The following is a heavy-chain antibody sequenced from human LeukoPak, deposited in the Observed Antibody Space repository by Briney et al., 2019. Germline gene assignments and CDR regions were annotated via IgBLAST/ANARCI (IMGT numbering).Heavy chain of an antibody. CDR2: ISYDGSNK. D-gene: IGHD3-10*01. CDR1: GFTFSSYA. J-gene: IGHJ4*02. Sequence: GGSLRLSCAASGFTFSSYAMHWVRQAPGKGLEWVAVISYDGSNKYYADSVKGRFTISRDNSKNTLYLQMNSLRAEDTAVYYCARDGSGSGSPKFDYWGQGTLVTVSS. CDR3: ARDGSGSGSPKFDY. V-gene: IGHV3-30*04.